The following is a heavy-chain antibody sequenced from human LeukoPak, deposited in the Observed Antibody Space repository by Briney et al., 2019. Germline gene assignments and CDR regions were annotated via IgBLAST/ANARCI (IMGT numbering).Heavy chain of an antibody. CDR2: IIPIFGTA. D-gene: IGHD5-18*01. J-gene: IGHJ6*02. CDR3: ARAAPSTGYSYGPEMGYYYGMDV. V-gene: IGHV1-69*13. Sequence: SVKVSCKASGGTFSSYAISWVRQAPGQGLEWMGGIIPIFGTANYAQKFQGRVTITADESTSTAYMELSSLRSEDTAVYYCARAAPSTGYSYGPEMGYYYGMDVWGQGTTVTVSS. CDR1: GGTFSSYA.